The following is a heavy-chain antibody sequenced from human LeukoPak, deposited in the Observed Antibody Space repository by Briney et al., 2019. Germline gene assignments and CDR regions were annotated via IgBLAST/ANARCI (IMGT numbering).Heavy chain of an antibody. Sequence: PSETLSLTCAAYGGSFSGYYWSWIRQPPGKGLEWIGEINHSGSTNYNPSLKSRVTISVDTSKNQFSLKLSSVTAADTAVYYCARAQEDSSGWRGDYFDYWGQGTLVTVSS. CDR2: INHSGST. J-gene: IGHJ4*02. V-gene: IGHV4-34*01. CDR3: ARAQEDSSGWRGDYFDY. CDR1: GGSFSGYY. D-gene: IGHD6-19*01.